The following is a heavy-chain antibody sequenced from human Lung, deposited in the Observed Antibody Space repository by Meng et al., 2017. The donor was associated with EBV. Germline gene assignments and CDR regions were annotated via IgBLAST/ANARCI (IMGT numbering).Heavy chain of an antibody. Sequence: QVQLQESGPGLVKPSQTLSLNCTVSGGSISSGGYYWSWIRQHPGKGLEWIGYIYYSGSTYYNPSLKSLVTISVDTSKNQFSLKLSSVTAADTAVYYCARVVAGRYNWFDPWGQGTLVTVSS. CDR2: IYYSGST. J-gene: IGHJ5*02. CDR1: GGSISSGGYY. CDR3: ARVVAGRYNWFDP. D-gene: IGHD6-6*01. V-gene: IGHV4-31*01.